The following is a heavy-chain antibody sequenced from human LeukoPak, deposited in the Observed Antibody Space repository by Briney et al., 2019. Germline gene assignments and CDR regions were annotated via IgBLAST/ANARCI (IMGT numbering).Heavy chain of an antibody. V-gene: IGHV1-2*02. CDR1: GYTFTSHD. CDR2: INPNSGGT. CDR3: ARENHVILTYYDFWSGSLNAFDI. D-gene: IGHD3-3*01. Sequence: ASVKVSCKASGYTFTSHDINWVRQATGQGLEWMGWINPNSGGTNYAQKFQGRVTMTRDTSISTAYMELSRLRSDDTAVYYCARENHVILTYYDFWSGSLNAFDIWGQGTMVTVSS. J-gene: IGHJ3*02.